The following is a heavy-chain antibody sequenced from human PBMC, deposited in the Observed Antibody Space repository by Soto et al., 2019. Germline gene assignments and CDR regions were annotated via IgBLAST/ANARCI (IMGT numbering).Heavy chain of an antibody. J-gene: IGHJ6*03. CDR3: AREAAAYSSSRVVGDYYYYYMDV. D-gene: IGHD6-6*01. Sequence: ASETLSLTCTVSGGSLSSYYWSCIRQPPGKGLEWIGYIYYSGSTNYNPSLKSRVTISVDTSKNQFSLKLSSVTAADTAVYYCAREAAAYSSSRVVGDYYYYYMDVWGKGTTVTVSS. V-gene: IGHV4-59*01. CDR2: IYYSGST. CDR1: GGSLSSYY.